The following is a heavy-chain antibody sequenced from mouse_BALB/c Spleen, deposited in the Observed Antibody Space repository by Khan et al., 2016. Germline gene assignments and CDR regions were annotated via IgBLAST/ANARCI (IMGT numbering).Heavy chain of an antibody. CDR1: GFSLTSYG. Sequence: QVQLKESGPGLVQPSQSLSITCTVSGFSLTSYGVHWVRQSPGKGLEWLGVIWRGGSTDYNAAFMSRLSITKDNSTSQVFFKMNSLQADDTAIYSCAKKDYRGAMGYWEQGTSVTVDS. V-gene: IGHV2-5*01. D-gene: IGHD2-12*01. J-gene: IGHJ4*01. CDR2: IWRGGST. CDR3: AKKDYRGAMGY.